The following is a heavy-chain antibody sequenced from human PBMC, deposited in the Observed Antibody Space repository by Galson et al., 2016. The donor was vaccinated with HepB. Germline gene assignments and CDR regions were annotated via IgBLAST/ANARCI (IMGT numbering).Heavy chain of an antibody. CDR2: IYYSGSP. V-gene: IGHV4-31*03. Sequence: TLSLTCTVSGGSVSSGGYYWSWIRQHPGKGLEWLGYIYYSGSPYYTPSLKSRVTISVDTSKNQFSLKLSSVTAADTAVYYCARTTYYYGSGSYWVDYWGQGTLVSVSS. D-gene: IGHD3-10*01. J-gene: IGHJ4*02. CDR3: ARTTYYYGSGSYWVDY. CDR1: GGSVSSGGYY.